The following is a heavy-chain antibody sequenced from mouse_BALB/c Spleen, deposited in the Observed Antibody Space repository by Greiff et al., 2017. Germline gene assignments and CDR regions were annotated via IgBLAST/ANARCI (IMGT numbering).Heavy chain of an antibody. CDR1: GFSLTSYG. V-gene: IGHV2-2*02. CDR2: IWSGGST. D-gene: IGHD2-3*01. Sequence: VKLVESGPGLVQPSQSLSITCTVSGFSLTSYGVHWVRQSPGKGLEWLGVIWSGGSTDYNAAFISRLSISKDNSKSQVFFKMNSLQANDTAIYYCASPDGYYGGFAYWGQGTLVTVSA. CDR3: ASPDGYYGGFAY. J-gene: IGHJ3*01.